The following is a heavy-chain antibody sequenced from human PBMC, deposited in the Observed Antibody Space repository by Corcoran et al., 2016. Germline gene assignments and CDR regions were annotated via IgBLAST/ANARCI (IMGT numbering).Heavy chain of an antibody. V-gene: IGHV1-8*01. CDR1: GYTFTSYD. D-gene: IGHD3-10*01. CDR2: MNPNSGNT. Sequence: QVQLVQSGAEVKKPGASVKVSCKASGYTFTSYDINWVRQATGQGLEWMGWMNPNSGNTGYAQKFQGRVTMTRNTSISTAYMALSSLRSEDTAVDYCVRRRVDYYGSGSYLWFDPWGQGTLVTVSS. J-gene: IGHJ5*02. CDR3: VRRRVDYYGSGSYLWFDP.